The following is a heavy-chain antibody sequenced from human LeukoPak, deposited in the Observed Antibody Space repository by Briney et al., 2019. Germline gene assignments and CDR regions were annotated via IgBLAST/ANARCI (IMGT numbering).Heavy chain of an antibody. J-gene: IGHJ5*02. D-gene: IGHD6-6*01. CDR1: GDSVSSNSAS. Sequence: QTLSLTCAISGDSVSSNSASWNWIRQAPSRGLEWLVRTYYRSKWYSDYAIYLQSRIRINPDASKNQFSLHLKSVTPEDTAVYYCARDPDSSYEWGPFDPWGQGTLVTVSS. V-gene: IGHV6-1*01. CDR2: TYYRSKWYS. CDR3: ARDPDSSYEWGPFDP.